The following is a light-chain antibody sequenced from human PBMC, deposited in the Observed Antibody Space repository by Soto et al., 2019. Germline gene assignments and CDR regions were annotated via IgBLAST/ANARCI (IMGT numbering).Light chain of an antibody. V-gene: IGKV1-39*01. CDR1: QTISTS. CDR2: RAS. Sequence: DIQMTQSPSSLSASVGDRVTISCRASQTISTSLNWYQQKPGTAPRLLIYRASSVKSGVPPRFSGSGSGRDFTLTISSLRPEDIATHFCQQSYNSPPWTFGQGTKVEVK. J-gene: IGKJ1*01. CDR3: QQSYNSPPWT.